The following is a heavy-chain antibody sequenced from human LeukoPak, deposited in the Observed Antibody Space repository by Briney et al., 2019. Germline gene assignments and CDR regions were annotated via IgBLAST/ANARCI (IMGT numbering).Heavy chain of an antibody. CDR2: IRYDGSNK. Sequence: PGGSLRLSCAASGFTFSSYGMHWVRQAPGKGLEWVAFIRYDGSNKYYADSVKGRFTISRDNSKNTLYLQMNSLRAEDTAVYYCAKGPTNYGGNRDFDYWGQGTLVTVSS. D-gene: IGHD4-23*01. V-gene: IGHV3-30*02. J-gene: IGHJ4*02. CDR1: GFTFSSYG. CDR3: AKGPTNYGGNRDFDY.